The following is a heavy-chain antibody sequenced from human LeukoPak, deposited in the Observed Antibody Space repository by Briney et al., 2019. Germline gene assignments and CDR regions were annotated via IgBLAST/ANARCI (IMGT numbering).Heavy chain of an antibody. CDR1: GFTFSSYA. V-gene: IGHV3-30*04. CDR2: ISYDGSNK. J-gene: IGHJ5*02. D-gene: IGHD2-15*01. Sequence: GGSLRLSCAASGFTFSSYAMHWVRQAPGKGLEWVAVISYDGSNKYYADSVKGRFTISRDNSKNTLYLQMNSLRAEDTAVYYCAKDQCSGGSCYSFDPWGQGTLVTVSS. CDR3: AKDQCSGGSCYSFDP.